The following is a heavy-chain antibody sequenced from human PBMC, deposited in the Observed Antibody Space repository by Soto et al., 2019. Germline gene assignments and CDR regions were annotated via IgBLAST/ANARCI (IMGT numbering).Heavy chain of an antibody. CDR2: VNYSGST. CDR1: GGSISSRSYY. V-gene: IGHV4-39*01. D-gene: IGHD3-10*01. CDR3: SCERIVSWVRGEYFYDGLDV. Sequence: SETRSLTCTVSGGSISSRSYYLGWLRQPPGKGLEWWGRVNYSGSTYYNPPVNRRGTITVDTSKNQFSLNLSIVTAAAAAVDYCSCERIVSWVRGEYFYDGLDVWGQGTTVTVSS. J-gene: IGHJ6*02.